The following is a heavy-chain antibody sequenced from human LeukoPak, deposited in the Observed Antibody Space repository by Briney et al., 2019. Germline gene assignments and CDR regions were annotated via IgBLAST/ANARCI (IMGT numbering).Heavy chain of an antibody. D-gene: IGHD2-21*02. CDR3: AKDRPESYCGGDCYVFDY. V-gene: IGHV3-23*01. Sequence: GGSLRLSCAASGFTFSSYAMSWVRQALGKGLEWVSSISGSGGSTYYADSVKGRFTISRDNSKNTLYLQMNSLRAEDTAVYYCAKDRPESYCGGDCYVFDYWGQGTLVTVSP. CDR2: ISGSGGST. J-gene: IGHJ4*02. CDR1: GFTFSSYA.